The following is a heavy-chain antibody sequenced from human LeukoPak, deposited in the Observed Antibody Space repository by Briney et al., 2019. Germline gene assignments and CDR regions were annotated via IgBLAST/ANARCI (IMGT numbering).Heavy chain of an antibody. CDR2: ISFDGTNK. V-gene: IGHV3-30-3*01. J-gene: IGHJ4*02. CDR3: AKPQPIDYFFDY. Sequence: GRSLRLSCAVSGFTLIRHTMHWVRQAPGKGLEWVAFISFDGTNKYYADSVKGRFTISRDNSKNTLYLQMNSLRAEDTAVYYCAKPQPIDYFFDYWGQGTLVTVSS. CDR1: GFTLIRHT.